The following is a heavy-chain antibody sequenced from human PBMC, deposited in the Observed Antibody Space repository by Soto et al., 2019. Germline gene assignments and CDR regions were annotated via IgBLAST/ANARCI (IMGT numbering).Heavy chain of an antibody. J-gene: IGHJ5*02. CDR1: GRTFIGYY. D-gene: IGHD3-22*01. Sequence: SETLPLTSAIYGRTFIGYYWSWIRQPTGKGLEWIGEINHSGSTNYNPSLKSRVTISVDTSKNQFSLKLISVTAADTAVYYCARGYYDSSGYSNNWFDPWGQGTLVTVSS. CDR2: INHSGST. V-gene: IGHV4-34*01. CDR3: ARGYYDSSGYSNNWFDP.